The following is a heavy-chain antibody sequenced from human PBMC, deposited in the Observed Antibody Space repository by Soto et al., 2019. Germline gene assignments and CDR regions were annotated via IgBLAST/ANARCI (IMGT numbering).Heavy chain of an antibody. Sequence: QVQLVESGGGVVQPGRSLRLSCAASGFTFSSYGMHWVRQAPGKGLEWVAVISYDGSNKYYADSVKGRFTISRDNSKNTLYLQMNSLRAEDTAVYYCAKGQTINTEPNYHYYYGMDVGGEGTTVTVSS. CDR2: ISYDGSNK. J-gene: IGHJ6*04. D-gene: IGHD3-10*01. CDR1: GFTFSSYG. V-gene: IGHV3-30*18. CDR3: AKGQTINTEPNYHYYYGMDV.